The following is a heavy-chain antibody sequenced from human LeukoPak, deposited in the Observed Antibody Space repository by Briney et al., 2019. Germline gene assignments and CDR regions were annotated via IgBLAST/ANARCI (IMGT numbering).Heavy chain of an antibody. CDR2: ISSSGSTI. Sequence: GGSLRLSCAASGFTFSDCYMSWIRQAPGKGLEWVSYISSSGSTIYYADSLKGRFTISRDNAKNSLYLQMNSLRAEDTAVYYCARVLREWLLFGWFDPWGQGTLVTVSS. D-gene: IGHD3-3*01. J-gene: IGHJ5*02. CDR3: ARVLREWLLFGWFDP. V-gene: IGHV3-11*01. CDR1: GFTFSDCY.